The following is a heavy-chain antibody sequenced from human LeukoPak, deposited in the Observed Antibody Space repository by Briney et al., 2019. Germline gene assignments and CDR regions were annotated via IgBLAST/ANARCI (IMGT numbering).Heavy chain of an antibody. CDR2: VYSSGST. Sequence: SETLSLTCTVSGGSISSFYWSWIRQPPGGGLEWLGYVYSSGSTKYNPSLNGRITVSVDSSRNEFSLELTSVTAADTAVYYCARGGLKQWLAPDYWGQGTLVTVSS. J-gene: IGHJ4*02. D-gene: IGHD6-19*01. CDR3: ARGGLKQWLAPDY. CDR1: GGSISSFY. V-gene: IGHV4-4*08.